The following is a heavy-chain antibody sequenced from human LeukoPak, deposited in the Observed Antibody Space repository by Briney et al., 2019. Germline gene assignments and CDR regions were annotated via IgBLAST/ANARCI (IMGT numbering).Heavy chain of an antibody. CDR2: ISNSGNT. CDR1: GGSIRTYS. V-gene: IGHV4-59*13. CDR3: ARREGSGWFDP. J-gene: IGHJ5*02. Sequence: SETLSLTCTVSGGSIRTYSWSCIRLSPGKALELIGYISNSGNTNYNPSLKSRVTISVDTSKNQLSLKLSSVTAADTAVYYCARREGSGWFDPWGQGTLVTVSS.